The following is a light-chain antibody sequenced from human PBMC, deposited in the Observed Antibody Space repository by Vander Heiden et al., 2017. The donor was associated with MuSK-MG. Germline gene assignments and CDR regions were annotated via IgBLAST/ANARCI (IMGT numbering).Light chain of an antibody. CDR3: AAWDDSLNGPV. CDR1: SSNIGSNT. Sequence: QSVLPQPPSASGTPGQRVTISCSGSSSNIGSNTVNWYQQLPGTAPKLLIYRGNQRPSGVPDRFSGSKSGTSASLAISGLQSEDEADYYCAAWDDSLNGPVFGGGTKLTVL. J-gene: IGLJ2*01. V-gene: IGLV1-44*01. CDR2: RGN.